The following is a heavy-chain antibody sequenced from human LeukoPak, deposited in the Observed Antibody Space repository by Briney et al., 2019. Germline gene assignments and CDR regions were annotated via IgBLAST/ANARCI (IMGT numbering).Heavy chain of an antibody. V-gene: IGHV1-69*13. CDR2: IIPIFGTA. Sequence: GASVKVSCKASGGTFSSYAISWVRQAPGQGLEWMGGIIPIFGTANYAQKFQGRVTITADESTSTAYMELSSLRSEDMAVYYCARTLDCSSTSCYTEPNYYYYGMDVWGQGTTVTVSS. CDR3: ARTLDCSSTSCYTEPNYYYYGMDV. J-gene: IGHJ6*02. CDR1: GGTFSSYA. D-gene: IGHD2-2*02.